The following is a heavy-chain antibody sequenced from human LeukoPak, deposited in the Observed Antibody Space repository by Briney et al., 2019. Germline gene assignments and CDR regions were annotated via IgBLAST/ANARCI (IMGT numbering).Heavy chain of an antibody. CDR2: IYYSGST. CDR1: GVSISSYY. D-gene: IGHD6-13*01. Sequence: TSETLSLTCTVSGVSISSYYWSWIRQPPGKGLEWIGYIYYSGSTNYNPSLKSRVTISVETSKNEFSLKLRSVTAADTAVYYCARVTGYRIEDYFDYWGQGTLVTVSS. J-gene: IGHJ4*02. V-gene: IGHV4-59*01. CDR3: ARVTGYRIEDYFDY.